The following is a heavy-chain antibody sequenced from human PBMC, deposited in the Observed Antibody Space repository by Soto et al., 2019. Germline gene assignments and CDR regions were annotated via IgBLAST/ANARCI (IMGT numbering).Heavy chain of an antibody. CDR3: ARERLGDLLSHPPLPPTQNYYYGMDV. D-gene: IGHD3-10*01. CDR2: ISAYNGNT. CDR1: GYTFTSYG. Sequence: GASVKVSCKASGYTFTSYGISWVRQAPGQGLEWMGWISAYNGNTNYAQKLQGRVTMTTDTSTSTAYMELRSLRSDDTAVYYCARERLGDLLSHPPLPPTQNYYYGMDVWGQGTTVTVSS. V-gene: IGHV1-18*01. J-gene: IGHJ6*02.